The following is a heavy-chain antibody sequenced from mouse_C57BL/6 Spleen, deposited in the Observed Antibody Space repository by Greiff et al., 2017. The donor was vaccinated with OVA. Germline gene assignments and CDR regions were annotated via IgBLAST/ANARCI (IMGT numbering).Heavy chain of an antibody. J-gene: IGHJ1*03. D-gene: IGHD2-4*01. CDR1: GYTFTSYW. CDR3: ARSDDYDGYFDV. CDR2: INPSNGGT. V-gene: IGHV1-53*01. Sequence: QVQLQQPGTELVKPGASVKLSCKASGYTFTSYWMHWVKQRPGQGLEWIGNINPSNGGTNYNAKFKSKATLTVDKSASTAYMQLSSLTSEDSAVYYCARSDDYDGYFDVWGTGTTVTVSS.